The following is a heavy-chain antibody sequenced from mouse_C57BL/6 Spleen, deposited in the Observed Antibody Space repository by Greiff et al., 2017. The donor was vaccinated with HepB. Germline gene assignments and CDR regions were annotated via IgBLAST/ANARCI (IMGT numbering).Heavy chain of an antibody. D-gene: IGHD3-2*02. CDR1: GYAFSSSW. CDR3: AREEKTAQATAWFAY. CDR2: IYPGDGDT. J-gene: IGHJ3*01. Sequence: QVQLKQSGPELVKPGASVKISCKASGYAFSSSWMNWVKQRPGKGLEWIGRIYPGDGDTNYNGKFKGKATLTADKSSSTAYMQLSSLTSEDSAVYFCAREEKTAQATAWFAYWGQGTLVTVSA. V-gene: IGHV1-82*01.